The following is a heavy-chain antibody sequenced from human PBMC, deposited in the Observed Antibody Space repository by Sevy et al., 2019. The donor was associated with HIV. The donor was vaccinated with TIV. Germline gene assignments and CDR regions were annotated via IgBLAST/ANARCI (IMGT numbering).Heavy chain of an antibody. CDR2: IHSDDTT. CDR1: GFTVNSNY. Sequence: GGFLRLSWAASGFTVNSNYMTWVRQAPGKGLEGVSVIHSDDTTYQADSVKDRFTISRDNFKNTLYLHMSSLRAEDTAVYYCARGKSAYGYALNYWGQGTLVTVSS. J-gene: IGHJ4*02. D-gene: IGHD5-18*01. CDR3: ARGKSAYGYALNY. V-gene: IGHV3-66*01.